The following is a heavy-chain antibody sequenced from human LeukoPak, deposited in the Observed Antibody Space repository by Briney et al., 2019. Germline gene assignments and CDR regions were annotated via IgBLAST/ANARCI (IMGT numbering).Heavy chain of an antibody. CDR1: GYTFTDYY. CDR2: INPSGDST. D-gene: IGHD6-6*01. V-gene: IGHV1-46*01. J-gene: IGHJ4*02. CDR3: AKIAARDTGEGY. Sequence: ASVKVSCKASGYTFTDYYIHWVRQAPGQGLEWMGVINPSGDSTSYAPKFQGRVTVTRDTSTSTVYMELSSLRSEDTGIYYCAKIAARDTGEGYWGQGTPVTVSS.